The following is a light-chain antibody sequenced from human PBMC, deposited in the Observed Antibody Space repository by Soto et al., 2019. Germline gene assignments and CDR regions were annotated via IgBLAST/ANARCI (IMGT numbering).Light chain of an antibody. CDR1: QSVSSSY. Sequence: EIVLTQSPGTLSLSPGERATLSCRASQSVSSSYLGWYQQKPGQAPRLLIYGASSRATGIPDRFSGSGSGTDSTLTISRLEPEDFAVYYCQQYGGSSLYTFGQGTKLEIK. CDR2: GAS. CDR3: QQYGGSSLYT. V-gene: IGKV3-20*01. J-gene: IGKJ2*01.